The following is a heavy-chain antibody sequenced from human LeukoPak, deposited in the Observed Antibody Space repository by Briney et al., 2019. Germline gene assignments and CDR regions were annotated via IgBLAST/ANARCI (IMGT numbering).Heavy chain of an antibody. Sequence: KPSETLSLTCAVYGGSFSGYYWSWIRQAPGKGLEWVSYITNNGGNMFYSESVKGRFTISRDNAKKSLYVQMNSLRADDTAVYYCARALADSRGYYLGFDYWGQGTLVTVSS. CDR2: ITNNGGNM. J-gene: IGHJ4*02. CDR1: GGSFSGYY. V-gene: IGHV3-11*04. D-gene: IGHD3-22*01. CDR3: ARALADSRGYYLGFDY.